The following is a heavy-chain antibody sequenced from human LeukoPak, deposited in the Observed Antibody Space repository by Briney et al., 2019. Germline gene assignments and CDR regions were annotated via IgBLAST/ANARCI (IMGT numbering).Heavy chain of an antibody. V-gene: IGHV1-46*01. CDR1: GYSFTRYF. J-gene: IGHJ4*02. Sequence: ASVTVSCKASGYSFTRYFIHWVRQAPGQGLEWIGILNPSSGTTTYAQKFQGRVTMTRDMSSDTANMELGSLRSGDTALYYCARSPGVHNSKFDYWGQGTQVTVSS. CDR3: ARSPGVHNSKFDY. CDR2: LNPSSGTT. D-gene: IGHD1-1*01.